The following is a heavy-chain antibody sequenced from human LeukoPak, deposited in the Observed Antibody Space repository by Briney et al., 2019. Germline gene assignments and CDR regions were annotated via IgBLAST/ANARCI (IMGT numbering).Heavy chain of an antibody. CDR2: IKTDGSST. V-gene: IGHV3-74*03. D-gene: IGHD3-3*01. CDR3: AKDFGVVIHYFDY. Sequence: GGSLRLSCAASGFNFNEYWMHWVRQVPGKGLVWVSHIKTDGSSTTYADSVKGRFTISRDNSKNTLYLQMNSPRAEDTAVYYCAKDFGVVIHYFDYWGQGTLVTVSS. CDR1: GFNFNEYW. J-gene: IGHJ4*02.